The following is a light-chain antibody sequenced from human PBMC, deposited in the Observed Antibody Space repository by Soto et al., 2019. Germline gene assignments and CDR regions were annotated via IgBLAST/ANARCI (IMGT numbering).Light chain of an antibody. CDR2: DAS. V-gene: IGKV1-5*01. J-gene: IGKJ2*01. CDR1: QSVNNY. Sequence: DIQMTQSPSTLSASVGDRVTITCRASQSVNNYLAWYQQKPGKAPNLLIYDASSLESGVPSRFSGSGSGTEFTLTISCLQPDDFATYYCQHYDSYYTFGQGTKLEIK. CDR3: QHYDSYYT.